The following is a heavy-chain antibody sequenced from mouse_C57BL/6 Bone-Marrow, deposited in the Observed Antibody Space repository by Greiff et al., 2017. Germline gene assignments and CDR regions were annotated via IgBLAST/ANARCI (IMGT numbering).Heavy chain of an antibody. Sequence: EVQLQQSGPELVKPGASVKISCKASGYTFTDYYMNWVKQSHGKSLEWIGDITPNNGGTSYNQKFKGKATLPVDKSSSTAYMELRSLTSEDSAVYYCARKGSYDYDVFYAMDYWGQGTSVTVSS. J-gene: IGHJ4*01. D-gene: IGHD2-4*01. CDR1: GYTFTDYY. CDR2: ITPNNGGT. CDR3: ARKGSYDYDVFYAMDY. V-gene: IGHV1-26*01.